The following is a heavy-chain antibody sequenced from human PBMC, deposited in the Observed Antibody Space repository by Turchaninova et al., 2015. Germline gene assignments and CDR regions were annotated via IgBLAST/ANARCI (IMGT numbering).Heavy chain of an antibody. J-gene: IGHJ4*02. CDR3: ARGNTAMVLWDY. V-gene: IGHV4-34*01. D-gene: IGHD5-18*01. CDR2: INHSGST. Sequence: QVQLQQWGAGLLKPSETLSLTSAVYGGSFSGYYRSWIRAPPGKGLEWIGEINHSGSTNYNPSLKSRVTISVDTSKNQFSQKLSSVTAADTAVYYCARGNTAMVLWDYWGQGTLVTVSS. CDR1: GGSFSGYY.